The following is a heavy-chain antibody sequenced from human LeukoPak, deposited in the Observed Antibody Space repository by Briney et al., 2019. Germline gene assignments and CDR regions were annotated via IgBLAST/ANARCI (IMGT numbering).Heavy chain of an antibody. V-gene: IGHV1-2*02. D-gene: IGHD3-10*01. Sequence: ASVKVSCKASGYTFTGYYMHWVRQAPGQGLEWMGWINPNSGGTNYAQKFQGRVTMTRDTSISTAYMELSRLRSDDTAVYYCARDLEVKAGNWFDPSGQGTLVTVFS. CDR3: ARDLEVKAGNWFDP. J-gene: IGHJ5*02. CDR2: INPNSGGT. CDR1: GYTFTGYY.